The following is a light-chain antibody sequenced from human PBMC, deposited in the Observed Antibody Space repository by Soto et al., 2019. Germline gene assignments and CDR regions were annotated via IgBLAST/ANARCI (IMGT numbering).Light chain of an antibody. CDR1: QRVSSAY. CDR2: GAS. J-gene: IGKJ3*01. V-gene: IGKV3-20*01. Sequence: EIVLTQSPGTLSLSPGERATLSCRASQRVSSAYLAWYQQKPGQAPRLLMYGASNRATGTPDRFSGSGSGTDFTLTISRLEPEDLAVYYCQQDDNWGTFGPGTKVNIK. CDR3: QQDDNWGT.